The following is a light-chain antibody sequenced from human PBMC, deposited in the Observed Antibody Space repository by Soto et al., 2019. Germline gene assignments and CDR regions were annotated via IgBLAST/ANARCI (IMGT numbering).Light chain of an antibody. Sequence: QSALTQPASVSGSPGQSITISCTGTSSDVGGYNYVSWYQHHPGKAPKLMIYEVSNRPSGVSNRFSGSKSGNTASLTISGLQAEDEAAYYCSSYTSSSTLVFGTGTKLTVL. CDR3: SSYTSSSTLV. CDR2: EVS. CDR1: SSDVGGYNY. J-gene: IGLJ1*01. V-gene: IGLV2-14*01.